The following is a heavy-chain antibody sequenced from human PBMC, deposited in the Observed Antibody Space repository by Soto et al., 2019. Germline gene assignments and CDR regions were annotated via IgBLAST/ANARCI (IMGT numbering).Heavy chain of an antibody. Sequence: GESLKISCKGSGYSFTSYWIGWVRQMPGKGLEWMGIIYPGDSDTRYSPSFQGQVTISADKSISTAYLQWSSLKASDTAMYYCARHYDYIWGSYRYPYYFDYWGQGTLVTVSS. CDR1: GYSFTSYW. V-gene: IGHV5-51*01. CDR3: ARHYDYIWGSYRYPYYFDY. J-gene: IGHJ4*02. CDR2: IYPGDSDT. D-gene: IGHD3-16*02.